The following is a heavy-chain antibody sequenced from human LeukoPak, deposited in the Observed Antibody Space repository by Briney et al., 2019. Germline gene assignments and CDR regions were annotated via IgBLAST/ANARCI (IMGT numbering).Heavy chain of an antibody. Sequence: GGPLRLSCAASGFTFSSYWMHWVRQAPGKALVCVSRINSDGSSTTYAHSVKGRFTISSDNAKNTLYLQMNSRRADDTDLYYCATLYGMDVWGQGTTVTVSS. CDR2: INSDGSST. CDR3: ATLYGMDV. J-gene: IGHJ6*02. CDR1: GFTFSSYW. V-gene: IGHV3-74*01.